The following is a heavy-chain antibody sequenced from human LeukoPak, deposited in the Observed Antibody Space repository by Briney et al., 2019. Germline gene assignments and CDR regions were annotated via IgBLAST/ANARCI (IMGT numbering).Heavy chain of an antibody. CDR3: ARDHRQYSSGWYSGFFDY. Sequence: GGSLRLSCGASGFSFSTAWMSWVRQARGKGLEWVSSISSSSSYIYYADLVKGRFTISRDNAKNSLYLQMNSLRAEDTAVYYCARDHRQYSSGWYSGFFDYWGQGTLVTVSS. CDR1: GFSFSTAW. V-gene: IGHV3-21*01. CDR2: ISSSSSYI. J-gene: IGHJ4*02. D-gene: IGHD6-19*01.